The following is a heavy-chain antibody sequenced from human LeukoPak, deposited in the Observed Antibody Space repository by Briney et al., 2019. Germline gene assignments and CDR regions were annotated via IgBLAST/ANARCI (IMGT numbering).Heavy chain of an antibody. Sequence: GGSLRLSCVVSGLTVTKNYISWVRQAPGKGLEWVSLLYTGETTFYADSVKGRFIISRDNSRNTVYLQMNSLRNDDTAVYYCARVSLDYYDSSYYFDYWGQGTLVTVSS. V-gene: IGHV3-66*01. J-gene: IGHJ4*02. CDR2: LYTGETT. CDR3: ARVSLDYYDSSYYFDY. CDR1: GLTVTKNY. D-gene: IGHD3-22*01.